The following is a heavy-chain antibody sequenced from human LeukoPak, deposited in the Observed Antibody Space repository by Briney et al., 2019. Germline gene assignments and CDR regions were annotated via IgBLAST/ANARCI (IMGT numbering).Heavy chain of an antibody. CDR1: GGTFSSYA. V-gene: IGHV1-69*06. Sequence: SVKVSCKASGGTFSSYAISWVRQAPGQGLEWMGGIIPIFGTANYAQKFQGRVTITADKSTSTAYMELSSLRSDDTAMYYCARDQYYDSKGWFDPWGQGTLVTVSS. J-gene: IGHJ5*02. CDR3: ARDQYYDSKGWFDP. D-gene: IGHD3-22*01. CDR2: IIPIFGTA.